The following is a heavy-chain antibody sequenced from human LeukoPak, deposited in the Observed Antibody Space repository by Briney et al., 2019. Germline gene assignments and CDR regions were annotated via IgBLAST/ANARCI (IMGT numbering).Heavy chain of an antibody. V-gene: IGHV3-30*02. CDR2: IRYDGSNK. CDR1: GFTFSSYG. CDR3: ARARLSSSGSLDY. J-gene: IGHJ4*02. D-gene: IGHD1-26*01. Sequence: GGSLRLSCAASGFTFSSYGMHWVRQAPGKGLEWVAFIRYDGSNKYYADSVKGRFTISRDNSKNTLYLQMNSLRAEDTAVYYCARARLSSSGSLDYWGQGTLVTVSS.